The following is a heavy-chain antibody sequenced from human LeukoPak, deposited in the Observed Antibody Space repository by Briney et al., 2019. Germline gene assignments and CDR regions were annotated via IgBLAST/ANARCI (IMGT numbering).Heavy chain of an antibody. CDR3: ARGSILITFGGLIV. Sequence: GGSLRLSCAASGFTFSSYSMNWVRQAPGKGLEWLSYISSSNTIYSADSVKGRFTISRDNAKNSLYLQMNSLRAEDTAVYYCARGSILITFGGLIVWGQGTLVTVSS. J-gene: IGHJ4*02. D-gene: IGHD3-16*02. V-gene: IGHV3-48*04. CDR2: ISSSNTI. CDR1: GFTFSSYS.